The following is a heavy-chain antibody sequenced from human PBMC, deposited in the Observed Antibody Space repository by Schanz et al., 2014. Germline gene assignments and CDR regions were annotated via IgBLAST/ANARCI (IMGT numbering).Heavy chain of an antibody. D-gene: IGHD3-3*01. CDR3: VRDSFFAFDY. Sequence: EVHLLESGGGLVPPGGSLRLSCAASGFNFSSYAMIWVRQAPGKGLEWVSYVSRSTPDIYYADSVKGRFTMSRDNAKNSVFLQMNSLRAEDTAVYYCVRDSFFAFDYWGQGTLVTVSS. J-gene: IGHJ4*02. V-gene: IGHV3-48*01. CDR1: GFNFSSYA. CDR2: VSRSTPDI.